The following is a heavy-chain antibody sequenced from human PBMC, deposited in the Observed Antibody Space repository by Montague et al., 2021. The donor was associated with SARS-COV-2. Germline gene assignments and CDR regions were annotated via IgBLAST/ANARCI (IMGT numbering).Heavy chain of an antibody. Sequence: SETLSLTCTVSGASISSYSWGWIRQPPGKGLEWIGYMYNSEKINYNPSLQSRVTISVDTSKGKLSLKLNSVTAADTAVYFCARAIVSGLCSGGSCYKGYYYYMDVWGKGTTVTVSS. CDR1: GASISSYS. J-gene: IGHJ6*03. CDR3: ARAIVSGLCSGGSCYKGYYYYMDV. D-gene: IGHD2-15*01. V-gene: IGHV4-59*13. CDR2: MYNSEKI.